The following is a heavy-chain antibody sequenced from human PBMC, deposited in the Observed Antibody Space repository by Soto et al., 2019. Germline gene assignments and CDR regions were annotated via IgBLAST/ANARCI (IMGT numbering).Heavy chain of an antibody. CDR2: IYPGDSDT. J-gene: IGHJ4*02. Sequence: PGESLKISCKGSGYSFTSYWIGWVRQMPGKGLEWMGIIYPGDSDTRYSPSFQGQVTISADKSISTAYLQWSSLKASDTAMYYCARPHGVGDYRTPFDYWGQGTLVTVSS. D-gene: IGHD4-17*01. CDR1: GYSFTSYW. V-gene: IGHV5-51*01. CDR3: ARPHGVGDYRTPFDY.